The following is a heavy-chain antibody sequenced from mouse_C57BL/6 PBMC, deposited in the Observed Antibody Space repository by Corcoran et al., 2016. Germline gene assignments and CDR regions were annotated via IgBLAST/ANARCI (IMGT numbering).Heavy chain of an antibody. CDR3: ARGRVYYFDY. CDR2: ISYDGSN. V-gene: IGHV3-6*01. Sequence: DVQLQESGPGLVKPSQSLSLTCSVTGYSITSGYYWNWIRQFQGNKLEWMGYISYDGSNNYNPSLKNRISITRDTSKNQFFLKLNSVTTEDTATYYCARGRVYYFDYWGQGTTLTVSS. J-gene: IGHJ2*01. CDR1: GYSITSGYY.